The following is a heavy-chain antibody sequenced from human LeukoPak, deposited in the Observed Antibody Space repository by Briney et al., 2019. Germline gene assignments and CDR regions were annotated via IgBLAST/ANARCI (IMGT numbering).Heavy chain of an antibody. D-gene: IGHD6-19*01. CDR2: INTNTGNP. CDR3: ARVVAVAGQYYFDY. CDR1: GYTFTSYA. Sequence: ASVKVSCKASGYTFTSYAMNWVRQAPGQGLEWMGWINTNTGNPTYAQGFTGRFVFSLDTSVSTAYLQISSLKAEDTAVYYCARVVAVAGQYYFDYWGQGTLVTVSS. V-gene: IGHV7-4-1*02. J-gene: IGHJ4*02.